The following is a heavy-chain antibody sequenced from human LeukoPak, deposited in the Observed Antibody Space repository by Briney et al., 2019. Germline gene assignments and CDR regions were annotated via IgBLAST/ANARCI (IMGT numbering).Heavy chain of an antibody. D-gene: IGHD7-27*01. CDR3: ATASLSGDYYYYYGIDV. J-gene: IGHJ6*02. V-gene: IGHV1-24*01. CDR1: GYTLTELS. Sequence: ASVKVSCKVSGYTLTELSMHWVRQAPGKGLEWMGGFDPEDGETIYAQKFQGRVTMTEDTSTDTAYMELSSLRSEDTAVYYCATASLSGDYYYYYGIDVWGQGTTVTVSS. CDR2: FDPEDGET.